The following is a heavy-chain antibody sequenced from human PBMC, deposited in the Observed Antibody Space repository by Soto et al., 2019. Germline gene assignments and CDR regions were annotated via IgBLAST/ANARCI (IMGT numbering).Heavy chain of an antibody. CDR1: GFTFSSYA. J-gene: IGHJ6*03. CDR2: ISGSGGST. D-gene: IGHD3-3*01. V-gene: IGHV3-23*01. CDR3: AKYGAYDFWSDFPSSCYCYMDV. Sequence: GGSLRLSCAASGFTFSSYAMSWVRQAPGKGLEWVSAISGSGGSTYYADSVMGRFTISRDNSKNTLYLQMNSLRAEDTAVYYCAKYGAYDFWSDFPSSCYCYMDVWGKGTTVTVSS.